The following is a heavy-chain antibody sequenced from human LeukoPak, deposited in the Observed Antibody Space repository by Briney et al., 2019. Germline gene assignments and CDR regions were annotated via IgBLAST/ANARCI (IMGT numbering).Heavy chain of an antibody. CDR3: ARHFGAVALL. Sequence: SQTLSLTCAVSGGSISSGGYSWSWIRQPPGKGLEWIGYIYHSGSTYYNPSLKSRVTMSVDTSKNQFSLKLSSVTAADTAVYYCARHFGAVALLWGQGTLVTVSS. V-gene: IGHV4-30-2*01. CDR1: GGSISSGGYS. CDR2: IYHSGST. D-gene: IGHD6-19*01. J-gene: IGHJ4*02.